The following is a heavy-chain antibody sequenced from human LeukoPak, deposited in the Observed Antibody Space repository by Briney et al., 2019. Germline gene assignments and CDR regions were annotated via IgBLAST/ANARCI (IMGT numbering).Heavy chain of an antibody. CDR1: GGSIISSSYY. D-gene: IGHD3-3*01. J-gene: IGHJ4*02. Sequence: SETLSLTCTVSGGSIISSSYYWGWLRPPPGEGLGWIWSIFYSGSTYYNPSLKGRVTISVATSKNQFSLTLSAVTAADTAVYYCASAEVITICGVVNVQFDYWGQGTLVTVSS. CDR2: IFYSGST. V-gene: IGHV4-39*07. CDR3: ASAEVITICGVVNVQFDY.